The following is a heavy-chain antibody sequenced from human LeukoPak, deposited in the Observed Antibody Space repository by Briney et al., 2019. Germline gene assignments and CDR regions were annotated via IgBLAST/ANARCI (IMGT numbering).Heavy chain of an antibody. CDR2: IYHSGST. Sequence: SETLSLTCAVSGGSISSGGYSWSWIRQPPGKGLEWIGYIYHSGSTYYNPSLKSRVTISVDRSKNQFSLKLSSVTAADTAVYYCARVTYSSSSMSVDGFDMWGQGTMVTVSS. CDR1: GGSISSGGYS. J-gene: IGHJ3*02. D-gene: IGHD6-6*01. CDR3: ARVTYSSSSMSVDGFDM. V-gene: IGHV4-30-2*01.